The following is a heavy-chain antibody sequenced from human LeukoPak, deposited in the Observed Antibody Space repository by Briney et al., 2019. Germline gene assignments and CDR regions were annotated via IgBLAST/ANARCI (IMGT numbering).Heavy chain of an antibody. CDR3: ARDIGTAPGWFDS. CDR1: GFTFRYYA. J-gene: IGHJ5*01. CDR2: ISNDGARR. V-gene: IGHV3-64*01. Sequence: GGSLRLSCAASGFTFRYYAMHWVRQAPGKGLEYVSTISNDGARRNYANSVKGRFSISRDNFKSTLYLQMGRLRAEDMAVYYCARDIGTAPGWFDSWGQGTLVTVSS. D-gene: IGHD2-21*02.